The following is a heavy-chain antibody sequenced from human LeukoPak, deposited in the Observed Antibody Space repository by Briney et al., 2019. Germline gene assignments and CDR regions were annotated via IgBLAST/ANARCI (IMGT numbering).Heavy chain of an antibody. CDR3: ATGIAAAGTFH. J-gene: IGHJ4*02. V-gene: IGHV3-21*01. CDR1: GFTFSSYS. D-gene: IGHD6-13*01. CDR2: ISSSSSYI. Sequence: GGSLRLSCAASGFTFSSYSMNWVRQAPGKGLEWVSSISSSSSYIYYADSVKGRFTISRDNAKNSLYLQMNSLRAEDTAVYYCATGIAAAGTFHWGQGTLVTVSS.